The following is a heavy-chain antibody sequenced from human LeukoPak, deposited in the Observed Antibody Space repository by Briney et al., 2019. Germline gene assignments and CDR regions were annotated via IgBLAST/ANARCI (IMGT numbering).Heavy chain of an antibody. D-gene: IGHD1-26*01. CDR1: GFTFSRYG. V-gene: IGHV3-33*01. J-gene: IGHJ4*02. CDR3: ARKWELPDY. Sequence: GGSLRLSCAASGFTFSRYGMHWVRQAPGKGLEWVAVIRYDGSNKYYADSVKGRFTISGDNSKNTLYLQMNSLRAEDTAVYYCARKWELPDYWGQGTLVTVSS. CDR2: IRYDGSNK.